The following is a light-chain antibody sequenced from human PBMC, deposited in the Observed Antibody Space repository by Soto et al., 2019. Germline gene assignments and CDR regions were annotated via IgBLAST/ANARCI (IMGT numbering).Light chain of an antibody. CDR3: QQYANSPIT. CDR1: QSVGSN. V-gene: IGKV3-20*01. CDR2: HAS. Sequence: EIVMTQSPATLSVSPGERVTLSCRASQSVGSNLAWYQQKPGQAPRLLIFHASSRATGIPDRFSGSGSGTDFPLTISRLEPEDLAVYYCQQYANSPITYGQGHDWRL. J-gene: IGKJ5*01.